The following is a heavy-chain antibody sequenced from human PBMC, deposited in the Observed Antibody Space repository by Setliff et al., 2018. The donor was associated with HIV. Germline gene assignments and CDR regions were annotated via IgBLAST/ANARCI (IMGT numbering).Heavy chain of an antibody. V-gene: IGHV4-38-2*02. CDR1: GYSISSDYY. J-gene: IGHJ4*02. CDR2: IFHSGST. CDR3: ARVNTLLAYFNY. Sequence: KPSETLSLTCSVSGYSISSDYYWGWIRQPPGKGLEWIGSIFHSGSTYYNPSLMSRVTISVDTSKDQFSLRLTSVTAADTAFYFCARVNTLLAYFNYWGPGILVTVSS. D-gene: IGHD5-12*01.